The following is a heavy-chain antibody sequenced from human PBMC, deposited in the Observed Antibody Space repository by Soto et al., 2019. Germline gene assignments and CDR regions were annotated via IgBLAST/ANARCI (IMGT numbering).Heavy chain of an antibody. CDR1: GYTFTSYD. CDR3: ARAPRTGWFGPRGAFDI. V-gene: IGHV1-8*01. D-gene: IGHD3-10*01. J-gene: IGHJ3*02. Sequence: ASVKVSCKASGYTFTSYDINWVRQATGQGLEWMGWMNPNSGNTGYAQKFQGRVTMTRNTSISTAYMELSSLRSEDTAVYYCARAPRTGWFGPRGAFDIWGQGTMVTVSS. CDR2: MNPNSGNT.